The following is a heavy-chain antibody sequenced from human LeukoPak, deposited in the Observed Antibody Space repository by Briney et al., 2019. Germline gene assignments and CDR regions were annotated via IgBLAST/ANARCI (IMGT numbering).Heavy chain of an antibody. J-gene: IGHJ5*02. CDR3: ATETLYDSSGYYRA. D-gene: IGHD3-22*01. CDR2: IFNSGST. Sequence: ASETLSLTCSVSGASITNHYWTWTRQPPGKGLEWLGYIFNSGSTKYNPSLKSRVTISLDTSKNQFSLRLTSVTAADTAVYYCATETLYDSSGYYRAWGQGTLVTVSS. CDR1: GASITNHY. V-gene: IGHV4-59*11.